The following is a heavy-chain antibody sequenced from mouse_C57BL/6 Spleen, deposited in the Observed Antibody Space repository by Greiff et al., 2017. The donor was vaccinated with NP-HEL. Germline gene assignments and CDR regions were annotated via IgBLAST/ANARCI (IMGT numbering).Heavy chain of an antibody. CDR1: GFTFSSYA. D-gene: IGHD1-1*01. J-gene: IGHJ2*01. CDR3: ARAPSTVVGPFYFDY. Sequence: EVKLVESGGGLVKPGGSLKLSCAASGFTFSSYAMSWVRQTPEKRLEWVATISDGGSYTYYPDNVKGRFTISRDNAKNNLYLQMSHLKSEDTAMYYCARAPSTVVGPFYFDYWGQGTTLTVSS. CDR2: ISDGGSYT. V-gene: IGHV5-4*03.